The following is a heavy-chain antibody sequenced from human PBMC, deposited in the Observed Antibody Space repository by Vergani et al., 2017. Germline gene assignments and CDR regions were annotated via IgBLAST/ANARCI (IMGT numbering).Heavy chain of an antibody. V-gene: IGHV3-23*01. J-gene: IGHJ4*02. CDR3: TREATVTGGFDY. D-gene: IGHD4-17*01. Sequence: EVQLLESGGGLVQPGGSLRLSCAASGFTFSSYAMSWVRQAPGKGLEWVSAISGRGGSTYYADSVKGRFTISRDNSKNTLYLQMNSLRAEDTAVYYCTREATVTGGFDYWGQGTLVTVSS. CDR1: GFTFSSYA. CDR2: ISGRGGST.